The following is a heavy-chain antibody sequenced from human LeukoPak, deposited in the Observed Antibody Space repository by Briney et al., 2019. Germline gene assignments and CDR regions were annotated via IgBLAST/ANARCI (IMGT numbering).Heavy chain of an antibody. CDR2: ISGSGGST. Sequence: PGGSLRLSCAASGFTFSSYAMSWVRQAPGKGLEWVSAISGSGGSTYYADSVKGRLTISRDNSKNTLYLQMNSLRAEDTAVYYCAKNPPRIQLWPRGGRGYWGQGTLVTVSS. D-gene: IGHD5-18*01. CDR1: GFTFSSYA. V-gene: IGHV3-23*01. CDR3: AKNPPRIQLWPRGGRGY. J-gene: IGHJ4*02.